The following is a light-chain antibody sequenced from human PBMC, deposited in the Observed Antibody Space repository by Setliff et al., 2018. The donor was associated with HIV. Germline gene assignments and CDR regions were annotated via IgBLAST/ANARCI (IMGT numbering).Light chain of an antibody. V-gene: IGLV2-14*03. J-gene: IGLJ1*01. Sequence: QSALTQPASVSGSPGQSITLSCTGTTSDIGAYTYVSWYRQHPGKAPQLIIYDVDKRPSGVSHRFSGSMSGNTASLTISGLQAEDGADYFCSSYINTFIFGGGTKVNVL. CDR3: SSYINTFI. CDR1: TSDIGAYTY. CDR2: DVD.